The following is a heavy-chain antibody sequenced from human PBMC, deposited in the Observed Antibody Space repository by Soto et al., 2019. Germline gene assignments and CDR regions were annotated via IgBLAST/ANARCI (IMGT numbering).Heavy chain of an antibody. J-gene: IGHJ5*02. CDR2: IIPIFGTA. D-gene: IGHD3-22*01. CDR1: GCTFSSYS. Sequence: SVKVSCKASGCTFSSYSISWVRQAPGQGLEWMGGIIPIFGTANYAQKFQGRVTNTAEESTNTAYMELSSLRSEDTAGYYCVRGELYYDIRGWFDPWGQGTLVTVSS. CDR3: VRGELYYDIRGWFDP. V-gene: IGHV1-69*13.